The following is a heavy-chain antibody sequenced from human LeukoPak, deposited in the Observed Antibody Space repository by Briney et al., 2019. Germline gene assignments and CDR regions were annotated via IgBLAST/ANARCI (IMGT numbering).Heavy chain of an antibody. Sequence: NPGGSLRLSCAASGFTFSNVWMTCARQAPGKGLEWVGRIISKTDGGRTDYAAPVKGRFTISRDDLKNTLYLQMNSLKIEDTAVYYCTTYSSGSLGYWGQGILVTVSS. CDR2: IISKTDGGRT. CDR1: GFTFSNVW. CDR3: TTYSSGSLGY. D-gene: IGHD6-19*01. J-gene: IGHJ4*02. V-gene: IGHV3-15*01.